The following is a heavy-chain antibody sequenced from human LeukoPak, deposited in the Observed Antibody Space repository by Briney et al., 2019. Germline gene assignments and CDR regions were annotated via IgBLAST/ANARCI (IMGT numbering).Heavy chain of an antibody. J-gene: IGHJ4*02. CDR2: ISYDGSNK. V-gene: IGHV3-30-3*01. D-gene: IGHD2-2*01. CDR3: ARWIFPAASTPSDY. CDR1: GFTFSSYA. Sequence: GGSLRLSCAASGFTFSSYAMHWVRQAPGKGLEWVAVISYDGSNKYYADSVKGRFTISRDNSKNTLYLQMNSLRAEDTAVYYCARWIFPAASTPSDYWGQGALVTVSS.